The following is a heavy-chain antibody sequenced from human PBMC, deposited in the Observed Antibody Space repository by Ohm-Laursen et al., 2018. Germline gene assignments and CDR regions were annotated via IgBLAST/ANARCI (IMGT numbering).Heavy chain of an antibody. J-gene: IGHJ4*02. D-gene: IGHD6-6*01. CDR2: ISRSGDTI. CDR1: GFTFSDYY. V-gene: IGHV3-11*01. Sequence: SLRLSCAASGFTFSDYYMTWIRQAPGKGLDWVSHISRSGDTIYYTDSVKGRFTISRDNAKNSLYLQMNSLRAEDTAVYYCAKAPLYGAHSSSFRYWGQGTLVTVSS. CDR3: AKAPLYGAHSSSFRY.